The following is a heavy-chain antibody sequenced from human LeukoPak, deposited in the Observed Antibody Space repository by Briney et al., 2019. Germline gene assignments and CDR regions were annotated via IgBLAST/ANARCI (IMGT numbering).Heavy chain of an antibody. CDR3: ARRTGSHRPNWFDP. CDR1: DGSISSSGYY. V-gene: IGHV4-39*01. Sequence: PSETLSLTCTVSDGSISSSGYYWGWIRQPPGKGLEWIGSIHNSGSTYYNPSLKSRVTIFGDTSKNQFSLKLSSVTAADTAFYYCARRTGSHRPNWFDPWGQGTLVTVSS. D-gene: IGHD3-10*01. CDR2: IHNSGST. J-gene: IGHJ5*02.